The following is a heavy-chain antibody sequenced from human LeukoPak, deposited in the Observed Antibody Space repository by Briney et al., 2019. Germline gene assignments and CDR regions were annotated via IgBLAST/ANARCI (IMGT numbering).Heavy chain of an antibody. CDR1: GGTFSSYA. CDR3: ARVCDSYGAFAY. V-gene: IGHV1-69*05. CDR2: IIPIFGTA. D-gene: IGHD5-18*01. Sequence: SVKVSCKASGGTFSSYAISWVRQAPGQGLEWMGGIIPIFGTANYAQKFQGRVTITTDGSPSTAYMEPRRLRSEHAAVYYCARVCDSYGAFAYWGPGTLVTLSS. J-gene: IGHJ4*02.